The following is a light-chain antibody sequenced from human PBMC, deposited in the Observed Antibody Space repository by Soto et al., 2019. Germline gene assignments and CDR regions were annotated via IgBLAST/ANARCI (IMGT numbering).Light chain of an antibody. CDR1: TGDVGGYDY. CDR2: EVT. CDR3: SSHTSGNTRA. V-gene: IGLV2-14*01. J-gene: IGLJ1*01. Sequence: QSVLTQPASGSRAALQSITISCTDNTGDVGGYDYVSWYQQYPYKAPKPIIYEVTNRPSGISNRFSGSKSGNTAFLTIYGLQAEDEADYYCSSHTSGNTRAFGTGTKVTVL.